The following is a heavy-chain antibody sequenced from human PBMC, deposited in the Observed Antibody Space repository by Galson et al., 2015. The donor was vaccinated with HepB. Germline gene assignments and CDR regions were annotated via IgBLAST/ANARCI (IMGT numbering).Heavy chain of an antibody. CDR3: ASLVGRATPYYFDY. D-gene: IGHD3-9*01. CDR2: ISYDGSNK. CDR1: GFTFSGSA. V-gene: IGHV3-30-3*01. Sequence: SLRLSCAASGFTFSGSAMHWVRQAPGKGLEWVAVISYDGSNKYYADSVKGRFTISRDNSKNTLYLQMNSLRAEDTAVYYCASLVGRATPYYFDYWGQGTLVTVSS. J-gene: IGHJ4*02.